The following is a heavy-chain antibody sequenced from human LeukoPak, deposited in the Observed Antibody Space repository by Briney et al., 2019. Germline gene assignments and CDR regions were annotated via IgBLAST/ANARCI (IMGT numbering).Heavy chain of an antibody. CDR1: GFTFDDYA. D-gene: IGHD4-17*01. CDR2: ISWNSGSI. J-gene: IGHJ4*02. CDR3: TTDGIYGDYDAY. V-gene: IGHV3-9*01. Sequence: GRSLRLSCAASGFTFDDYAMHWVRQAPGKGLEWVSGISWNSGSIGYADSVKGRFTISRDNAKNSLYLQMNSLKTEDTAVYYCTTDGIYGDYDAYWGQGTLVTVSS.